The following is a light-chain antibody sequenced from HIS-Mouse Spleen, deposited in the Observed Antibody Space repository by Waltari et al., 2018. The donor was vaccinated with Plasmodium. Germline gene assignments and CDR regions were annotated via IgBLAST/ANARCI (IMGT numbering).Light chain of an antibody. CDR3: QQSYSTWT. CDR1: QSISSY. Sequence: DIQMTQSPSSLSASVGDRVTITCRASQSISSYLNWYQQKPGKAPKLLIYAASSLQSGVPSRFSGSGSGTDFTLTISSLQPEYFATYYCQQSYSTWTFGQGTRWKSN. J-gene: IGKJ1*01. V-gene: IGKV1-39*01. CDR2: AAS.